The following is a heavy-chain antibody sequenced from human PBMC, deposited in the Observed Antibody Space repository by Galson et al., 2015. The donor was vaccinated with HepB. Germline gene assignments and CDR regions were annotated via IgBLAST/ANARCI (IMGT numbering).Heavy chain of an antibody. J-gene: IGHJ4*02. CDR2: ISGSGGST. CDR3: AKLSSSGWYRDYFDY. CDR1: GFTFSSYA. V-gene: IGHV3-23*01. Sequence: SLRLSCAASGFTFSSYAMSWVRQAPGKGLEWVSAISGSGGSTYYADSVKGRFTISRDNSKNTLYLQMNSLRAEDTAVYYCAKLSSSGWYRDYFDYWGQGTLVTVSS. D-gene: IGHD6-19*01.